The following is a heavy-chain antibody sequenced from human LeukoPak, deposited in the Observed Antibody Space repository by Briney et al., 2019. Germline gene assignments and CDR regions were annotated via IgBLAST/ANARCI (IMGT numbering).Heavy chain of an antibody. Sequence: GRSLRLSCAASGFTFSSYAMHWVRQTPGKGLECLSYITSSSDSIHYADSVRGRFTVSRDNAKNSLYLQMNSLRDEDTAVYYCARDPGYSRPSSYGYFDHWGQGTLATVSS. J-gene: IGHJ4*02. CDR3: ARDPGYSRPSSYGYFDH. V-gene: IGHV3-48*02. CDR1: GFTFSSYA. CDR2: ITSSSDSI. D-gene: IGHD1-26*01.